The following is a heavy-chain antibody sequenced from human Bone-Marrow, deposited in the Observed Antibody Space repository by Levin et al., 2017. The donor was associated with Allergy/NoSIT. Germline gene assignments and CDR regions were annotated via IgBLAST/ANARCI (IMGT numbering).Heavy chain of an antibody. CDR1: GFTFSSYG. CDR3: ARDWGVVVVVAATVAFDI. V-gene: IGHV3-33*01. J-gene: IGHJ3*02. D-gene: IGHD2-15*01. Sequence: GESLKISCAASGFTFSSYGMHWVRQAPGKGLEWVAVIWYDGSNKYYADSVKGRFTISRDNSKNTLYLQMNSLRAEDTAVYYCARDWGVVVVVAATVAFDIWGQGTMVTVSS. CDR2: IWYDGSNK.